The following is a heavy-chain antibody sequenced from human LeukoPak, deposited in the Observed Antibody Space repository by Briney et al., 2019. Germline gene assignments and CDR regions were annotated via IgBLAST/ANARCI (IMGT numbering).Heavy chain of an antibody. CDR2: IYSSGST. Sequence: SETLSLTCTVSGGSISSYYWSWIRQPPGKGLEWIGYIYSSGSTNYSPSLKSRVTISVDKSKNQFSLKLSSVTAADTAVYYCARDPVAGTRWFDPWGQGTLVTVSS. D-gene: IGHD6-19*01. CDR1: GGSISSYY. J-gene: IGHJ5*02. CDR3: ARDPVAGTRWFDP. V-gene: IGHV4-59*12.